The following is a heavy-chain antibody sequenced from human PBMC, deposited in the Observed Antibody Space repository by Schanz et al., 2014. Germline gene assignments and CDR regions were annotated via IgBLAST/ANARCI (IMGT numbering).Heavy chain of an antibody. J-gene: IGHJ5*02. V-gene: IGHV3-23*01. CDR1: GFTFSSYA. CDR2: ISGSGGST. D-gene: IGHD1-1*01. CDR3: ARGRVLES. Sequence: EVQLLESGGGLVQPGGSLGLSCAASGFTFSSYARGWVRQAPGKGLEWVSAISGSGGSTYYADSVKGRFTISRDNAKNSLFLQMNSLSPEDTAVYYCARGRVLESWGQGTLVTVSS.